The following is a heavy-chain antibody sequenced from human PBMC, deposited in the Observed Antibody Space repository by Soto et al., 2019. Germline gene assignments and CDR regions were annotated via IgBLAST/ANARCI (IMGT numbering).Heavy chain of an antibody. D-gene: IGHD3-3*01. V-gene: IGHV1-2*04. CDR1: GYTFTGYY. J-gene: IGHJ6*02. Sequence: ASVKVSCKASGYTFTGYYMHWVRQAPGQGLEWMGWINPNSGGTNYAQKFQGWVTMTRDTSISTAYMELSRLRSDDTAVYYCAREGQDFWSGFHYGMDVWGQGTTVTVYS. CDR3: AREGQDFWSGFHYGMDV. CDR2: INPNSGGT.